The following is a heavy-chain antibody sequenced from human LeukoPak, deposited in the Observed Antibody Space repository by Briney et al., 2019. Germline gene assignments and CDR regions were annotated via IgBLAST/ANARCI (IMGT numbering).Heavy chain of an antibody. D-gene: IGHD5-18*01. J-gene: IGHJ4*02. Sequence: SETLSLTCAVYGGSFSGHYWSWIRQPPGKGLEWIGEINHSGSTNYNPSLKSRVTISVDTSKNQFSLKLSSVTAADTAVYYCARRIQLWSYYFDYWGQGTLVTVSS. CDR2: INHSGST. CDR3: ARRIQLWSYYFDY. V-gene: IGHV4-34*01. CDR1: GGSFSGHY.